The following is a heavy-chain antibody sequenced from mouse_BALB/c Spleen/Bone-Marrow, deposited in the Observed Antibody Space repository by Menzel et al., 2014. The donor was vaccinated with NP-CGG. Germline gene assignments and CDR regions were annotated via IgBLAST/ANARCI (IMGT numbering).Heavy chain of an antibody. CDR3: AGQDLFVF. D-gene: IGHD3-2*02. Sequence: VQLQQSGAELVKPGASVKLSCTASGFNIKDTYMHWVKQRPEQGLEWIGRIDPANGNTKYDPKFQGKATITADTSSNTASLQHSRVRLVGTAEYNFAGQDLFVFGGKRTLVTLSA. CDR1: GFNIKDTY. J-gene: IGHJ3*01. V-gene: IGHV14-3*02. CDR2: IDPANGNT.